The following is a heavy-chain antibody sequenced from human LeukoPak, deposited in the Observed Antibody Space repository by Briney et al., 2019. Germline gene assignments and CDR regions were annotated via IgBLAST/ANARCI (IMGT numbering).Heavy chain of an antibody. J-gene: IGHJ6*02. Sequence: SETLSLTCTVSGGSISSYYWSWIRQPPGKGLEWIGYIYYSGSTNYNPSLKSRVTISVDTSKNQFSLKLSSVTAADTAVYYCARSSLGSYYDYVWASSYYYGMDVWGQGTTVTVSS. CDR1: GGSISSYY. CDR2: IYYSGST. D-gene: IGHD3-16*01. V-gene: IGHV4-59*01. CDR3: ARSSLGSYYDYVWASSYYYGMDV.